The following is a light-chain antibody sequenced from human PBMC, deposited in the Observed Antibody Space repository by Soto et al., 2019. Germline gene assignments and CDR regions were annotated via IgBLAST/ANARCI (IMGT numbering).Light chain of an antibody. CDR3: QQANSLPWT. CDR1: QAIGTW. CDR2: VAS. Sequence: DIQMTQSPSSVSASVGDRVTITCRASQAIGTWLAWYQQKPGKAPKLLIYVASSLQSGVPSRFSGSGSGTDFTLTISSLQPEDFASYYCQQANSLPWTFGQGTKVDIK. J-gene: IGKJ1*01. V-gene: IGKV1-12*01.